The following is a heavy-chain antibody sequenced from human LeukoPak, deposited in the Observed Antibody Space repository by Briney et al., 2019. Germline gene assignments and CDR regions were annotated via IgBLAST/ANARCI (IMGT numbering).Heavy chain of an antibody. D-gene: IGHD3-22*01. CDR3: ARDTGDYYDSSGYYSPFDY. Sequence: GGSLRLSCAASGFTFSSYSMNWVRQAPGKGLEWVSYISSSSSTIYYADSVKGRFTISRDNAKNSLYLQMNSLRDEDTAVYYCARDTGDYYDSSGYYSPFDYWGQGTLVTVSS. J-gene: IGHJ4*02. V-gene: IGHV3-48*02. CDR2: ISSSSSTI. CDR1: GFTFSSYS.